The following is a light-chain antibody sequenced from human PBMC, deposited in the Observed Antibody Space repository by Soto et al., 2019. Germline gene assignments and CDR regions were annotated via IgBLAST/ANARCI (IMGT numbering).Light chain of an antibody. J-gene: IGKJ2*01. CDR2: KIS. CDR3: MQATQSYT. CDR1: QSLVHIDGNTY. Sequence: DLVLTQTRLSSPVTLGQPASISCRSSQSLVHIDGNTYFNWLQQRPGQPPRLLIYKISNRFPGVPDRFSGSGAGTDFTLKISRVEAEDVGVYYCMQATQSYTLGQGTRLEIK. V-gene: IGKV2-24*01.